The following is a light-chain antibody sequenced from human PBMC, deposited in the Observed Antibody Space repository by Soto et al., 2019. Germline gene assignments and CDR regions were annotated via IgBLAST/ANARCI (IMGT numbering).Light chain of an antibody. J-gene: IGKJ2*01. Sequence: DIQITQSPSTLSASVGDRVTITFRAGQSISSCLAWYQQRPGKAPKLLIHKASSLESGVPSRFSGSGSGTEFTLTIRSLQPDDFATYYCQQYARYPFTFGQGKKL. V-gene: IGKV1-5*03. CDR3: QQYARYPFT. CDR2: KAS. CDR1: QSISSC.